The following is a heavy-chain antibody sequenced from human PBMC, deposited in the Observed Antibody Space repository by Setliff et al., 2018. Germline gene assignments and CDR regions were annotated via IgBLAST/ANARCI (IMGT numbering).Heavy chain of an antibody. Sequence: GASVKVSCKASGGAFSNYGITWVRQAPGQGLEWMGGIIPIFGTTTYPQKFQGRVTIITDESTSTAYMELSSLRFEDTAVYYCAREGVDTRSSTDYRYYMDVWGKGTTVTVSS. D-gene: IGHD5-18*01. CDR1: GGAFSNYG. V-gene: IGHV1-69*05. J-gene: IGHJ6*03. CDR3: AREGVDTRSSTDYRYYMDV. CDR2: IIPIFGTT.